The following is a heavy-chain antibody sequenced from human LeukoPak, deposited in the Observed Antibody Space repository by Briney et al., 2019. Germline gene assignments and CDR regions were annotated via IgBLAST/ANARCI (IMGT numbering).Heavy chain of an antibody. J-gene: IGHJ4*02. D-gene: IGHD3-22*01. CDR1: GGSISSYY. CDR2: IHNNGDS. V-gene: IGHV4-59*01. CDR3: GRWGYFDSGNYFVVDY. Sequence: SETLSLTCTVSGGSISSYYWNWIRQAPGKALEWIGHIHNNGDSAYNFSLKSRVTISMDTSKNQFSLKLSSVTAADTAVYYCGRWGYFDSGNYFVVDYWGQGTVVTVSS.